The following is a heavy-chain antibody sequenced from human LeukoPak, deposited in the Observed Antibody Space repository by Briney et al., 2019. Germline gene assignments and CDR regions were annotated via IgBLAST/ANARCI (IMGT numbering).Heavy chain of an antibody. CDR1: GFTFSSYS. CDR2: ISSSSSYI. Sequence: GGSLRLSCAASGFTFSSYSMNWVRQAPGKGLEWVSSISSSSSYIYYADSVKGRFTISRDNAKNSLYLQMNSLRVEDTAIYYCAKVAHYYYGSESYYFFEHWGQGTPVTASS. CDR3: AKVAHYYYGSESYYFFEH. J-gene: IGHJ4*02. D-gene: IGHD3-10*01. V-gene: IGHV3-21*01.